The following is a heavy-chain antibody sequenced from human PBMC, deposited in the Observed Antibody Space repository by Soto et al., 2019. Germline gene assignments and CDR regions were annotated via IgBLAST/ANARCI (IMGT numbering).Heavy chain of an antibody. CDR2: MNPNSGNT. V-gene: IGHV1-8*01. Sequence: ASVKVSCKASGYTFTSYDINWVRQATGQGLEWMGWMNPNSGNTGYAQKFQGRVTVTRNTSISTAYMELSSLRSEDTAVYYCARALSGYDSSGYYYGDDYWGQGTLVTVSS. CDR3: ARALSGYDSSGYYYGDDY. D-gene: IGHD3-22*01. CDR1: GYTFTSYD. J-gene: IGHJ4*02.